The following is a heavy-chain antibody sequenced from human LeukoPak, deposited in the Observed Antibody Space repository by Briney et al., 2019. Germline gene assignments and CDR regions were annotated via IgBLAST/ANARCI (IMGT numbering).Heavy chain of an antibody. CDR2: IRYDGSNK. J-gene: IGHJ3*02. Sequence: TGGSLRLSCAASGFTFSSYGMHWVRQAPGKGLEWVAFIRYDGSNKYYADSVKGRFTISRDNSKNTLYLQMNSLRAEDTAVYYCARVAASQGWWLQSDAFDIWGQGTMVTVSS. V-gene: IGHV3-30*02. CDR1: GFTFSSYG. D-gene: IGHD5-12*01. CDR3: ARVAASQGWWLQSDAFDI.